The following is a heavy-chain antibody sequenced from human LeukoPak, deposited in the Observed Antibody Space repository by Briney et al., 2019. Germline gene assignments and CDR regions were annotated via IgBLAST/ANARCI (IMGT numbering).Heavy chain of an antibody. J-gene: IGHJ4*02. D-gene: IGHD1-26*01. CDR1: GGSISSYY. CDR3: ARDGRFPPEVLPRYFDY. CDR2: IYTSGST. V-gene: IGHV4-4*07. Sequence: PSETLSLTCTVSGGSISSYYWGWIRQPAGKGLEWIGRIYTSGSTNYNPSLKSRVTMSVDTSKNQFSLKLSSVTAADTAVYYCARDGRFPPEVLPRYFDYWGQGTLVTVSS.